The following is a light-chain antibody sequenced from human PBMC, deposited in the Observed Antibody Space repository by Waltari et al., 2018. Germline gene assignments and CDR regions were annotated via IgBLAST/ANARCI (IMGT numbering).Light chain of an antibody. CDR1: HNISSR. CDR3: QQSRNIPYT. V-gene: IGKV1-39*01. J-gene: IGKJ2*01. Sequence: DIQMTQSPSSLSASVGDRVTITCRASHNISSRLNWYQQKPGKAPKVLIYDATTLQSGVPSRFSGSGSGTDFTLTIGSLQPEDFATYYCQQSRNIPYTFGQGTKLDIK. CDR2: DAT.